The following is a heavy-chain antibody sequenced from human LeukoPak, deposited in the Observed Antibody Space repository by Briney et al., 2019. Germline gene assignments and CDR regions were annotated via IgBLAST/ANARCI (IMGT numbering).Heavy chain of an antibody. CDR2: IYSGGST. CDR3: AKVRGCSGGSCYQPYYFDY. V-gene: IGHV3-66*01. J-gene: IGHJ4*02. D-gene: IGHD2-15*01. CDR1: GFTVSSNY. Sequence: PGGSLRLSCAASGFTVSSNYMSWVRQAPGKGLEWVSVIYSGGSTYYADSVKGRFTISRDNSKNTLYLQMNSLRAEDTAVYYCAKVRGCSGGSCYQPYYFDYWGQGTLVTVSS.